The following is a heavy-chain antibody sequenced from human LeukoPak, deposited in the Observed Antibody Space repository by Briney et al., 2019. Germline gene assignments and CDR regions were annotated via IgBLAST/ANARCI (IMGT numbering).Heavy chain of an antibody. CDR2: ISSSSYI. CDR1: GFTFSSYS. D-gene: IGHD3-3*01. V-gene: IGHV3-21*01. J-gene: IGHJ6*04. CDR3: ARSLLYDSPDV. Sequence: PGGSLRLSCAASGFTFSSYSMNWVRQAPGKGLEWVSSISSSSYIHYADSVKGRFTISRDNAKNSLYLQMNSLRAEDTAVYYCARSLLYDSPDVWGKGTTVTVSS.